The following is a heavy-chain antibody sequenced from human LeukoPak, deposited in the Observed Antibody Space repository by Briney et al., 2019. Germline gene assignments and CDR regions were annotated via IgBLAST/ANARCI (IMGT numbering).Heavy chain of an antibody. J-gene: IGHJ5*02. CDR2: IYHSGST. V-gene: IGHV4-30-2*01. Sequence: SETLSLTCAASGGSISSGDYSWSWIRQPPGKGLEWIGYIYHSGSTYYNPSLKSRVTMSVDRSKNQFSLNLSSVTAADTAVYYCARKYSGYDWGTWGFDPWGQGTLVTVSS. CDR1: GGSISSGDYS. D-gene: IGHD5-12*01. CDR3: ARKYSGYDWGTWGFDP.